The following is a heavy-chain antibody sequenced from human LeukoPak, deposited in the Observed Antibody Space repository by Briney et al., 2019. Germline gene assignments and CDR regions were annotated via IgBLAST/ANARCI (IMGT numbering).Heavy chain of an antibody. CDR2: INSDQSNT. V-gene: IGHV3-74*01. CDR3: AKNILGPTSGYGMDV. D-gene: IGHD1-26*01. J-gene: IGHJ6*02. Sequence: GGSLRLSCAASGFTFRLYWMHWVRQAPGKGLVWVSRINSDQSNTTYADSVKGRFTISRDNAKNTLYLHMNSLRAEDTAIYYCAKNILGPTSGYGMDVWGQGTAVTVSS. CDR1: GFTFRLYW.